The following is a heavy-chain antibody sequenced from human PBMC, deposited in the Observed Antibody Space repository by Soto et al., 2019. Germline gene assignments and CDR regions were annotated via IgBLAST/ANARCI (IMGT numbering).Heavy chain of an antibody. J-gene: IGHJ4*02. CDR2: IIPILGIA. Sequence: ASVKVSCKASGGTFSSYTISWVRQAPGQGLEWMGRIIPILGIANYAQKFQGRVTITADKSTSTAYMELSSLRSEDTAVYYCARDYPYCGGDCYSYWGQGTLVTVSS. V-gene: IGHV1-69*04. D-gene: IGHD2-21*02. CDR3: ARDYPYCGGDCYSY. CDR1: GGTFSSYT.